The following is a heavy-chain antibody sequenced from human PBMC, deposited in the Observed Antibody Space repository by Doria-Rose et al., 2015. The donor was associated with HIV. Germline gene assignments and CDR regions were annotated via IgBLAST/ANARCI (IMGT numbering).Heavy chain of an antibody. J-gene: IGHJ4*02. D-gene: IGHD6-13*01. CDR2: ICSDDEG. Sequence: QVTLKESGPVLVKPTETLTLTCTVSGVSLSSPGMGVSWIRQPPGKALEWLANICSDDEGSYKTSLKSRLTIARGTSNSQVVLTMTDMDPVDTATYYCARIKSSRWYHKYYFDFWGQGTLVIVSA. V-gene: IGHV2-26*01. CDR1: GVSLSSPGMG. CDR3: ARIKSSRWYHKYYFDF.